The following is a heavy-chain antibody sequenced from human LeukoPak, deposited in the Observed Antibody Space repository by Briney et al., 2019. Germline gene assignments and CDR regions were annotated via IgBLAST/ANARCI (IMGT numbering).Heavy chain of an antibody. CDR1: GGTFSSYA. CDR2: IVPIFGTA. D-gene: IGHD6-13*01. J-gene: IGHJ4*02. Sequence: ASVKVSCKASGGTFSSYAISWVRQAPGQGLEWMGGIVPIFGTANYAQKFQGRVTITADESTSTAYMELSNLRSEDTAVYYCEFRSSSSLLDFDYWGQGTLVTVSS. CDR3: EFRSSSSLLDFDY. V-gene: IGHV1-69*13.